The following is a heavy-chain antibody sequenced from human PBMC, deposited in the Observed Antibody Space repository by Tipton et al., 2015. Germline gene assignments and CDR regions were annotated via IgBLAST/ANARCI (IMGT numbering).Heavy chain of an antibody. D-gene: IGHD3-10*01. V-gene: IGHV2-5*01. CDR1: GFSLSSTGVG. CDR2: IYWNDDK. J-gene: IGHJ3*02. CDR3: AHKPYYYGSGSYYRGAFDI. Sequence: LVKPSETLTLTCSFSGFSLSSTGVGVGWIRQPPGKGLEWLALIYWNDDKRFLPSLMRRLTITKDTSKNQVFLTLTNVDPADTATYYCAHKPYYYGSGSYYRGAFDIWGQGTMVTVSS.